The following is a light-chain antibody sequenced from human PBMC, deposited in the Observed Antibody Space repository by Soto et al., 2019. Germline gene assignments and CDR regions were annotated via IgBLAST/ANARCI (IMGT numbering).Light chain of an antibody. V-gene: IGLV2-14*01. CDR2: DVS. CDR3: SSYTSSSTLPSYV. J-gene: IGLJ1*01. Sequence: QSALTQPASVFGSPGQSITISCTGTSSDVGGYNYVSWYQQHPGKAPKLMIYDVSNRPSGVSNRFSGSKSGNTASLTISGLQAEDGADYHCSSYTSSSTLPSYVFGTGTKVTVL. CDR1: SSDVGGYNY.